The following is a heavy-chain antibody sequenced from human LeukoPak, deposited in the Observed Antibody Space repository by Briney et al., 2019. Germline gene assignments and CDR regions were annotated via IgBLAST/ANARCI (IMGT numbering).Heavy chain of an antibody. CDR2: ISGGGGRT. Sequence: GGSLRLSCVASGFMFNKYGMSWVRQAPGKGLEWVSVISGGGGRTYYGDSVKGRFTISRDNSKNTVYLQMNSLKAEDTAVYYCAKDVRDIVVLIDTYMYWGQGTLVTVSS. J-gene: IGHJ4*02. CDR3: AKDVRDIVVLIDTYMY. V-gene: IGHV3-23*01. D-gene: IGHD2-21*01. CDR1: GFMFNKYG.